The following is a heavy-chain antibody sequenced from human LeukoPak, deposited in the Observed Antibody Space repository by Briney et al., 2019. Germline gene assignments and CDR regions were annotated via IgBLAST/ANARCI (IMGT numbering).Heavy chain of an antibody. CDR2: ISYDGSSK. D-gene: IGHD5-24*01. J-gene: IGHJ4*02. CDR3: ASPTRRDGYNLDY. Sequence: GRSLRLSCAASGFTFSSYAMHWVRQAPGKGLEWVAVISYDGSSKYYADSVKGRFTISRDNSKNTLYLQMNSLRAEDTAVYYCASPTRRDGYNLDYWGQGTLVTVSS. CDR1: GFTFSSYA. V-gene: IGHV3-30-3*01.